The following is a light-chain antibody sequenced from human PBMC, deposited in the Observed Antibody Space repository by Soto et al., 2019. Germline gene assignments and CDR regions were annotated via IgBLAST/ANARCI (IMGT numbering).Light chain of an antibody. V-gene: IGKV3-20*01. J-gene: IGKJ2*01. CDR2: GAT. CDR1: QSVSTNY. CDR3: QQYGSSPYT. Sequence: EIVLTQSPGTLSLSPGERATLSCRASQSVSTNYLAWYQQKPGESPRLLIYGATRRATGIPDRFSGSWSGTDFILAISRLEPEDFALYFCQQYGSSPYTFAQGTKLDIK.